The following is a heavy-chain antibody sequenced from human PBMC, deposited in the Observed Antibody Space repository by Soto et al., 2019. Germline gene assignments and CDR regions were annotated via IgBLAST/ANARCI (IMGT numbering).Heavy chain of an antibody. D-gene: IGHD3-10*01. CDR2: ISSSSSYI. J-gene: IGHJ4*02. CDR3: ARGLLWFGDDKYFDY. CDR1: GFTFSSYS. V-gene: IGHV3-21*01. Sequence: GGSLRLSCAASGFTFSSYSMNWVRQAPGKGLEWVSSISSSSSYIYYADSVKGRFTISRDNAKNSLYLQMNSLRAEDTAVYYCARGLLWFGDDKYFDYWGQGTLVTVSS.